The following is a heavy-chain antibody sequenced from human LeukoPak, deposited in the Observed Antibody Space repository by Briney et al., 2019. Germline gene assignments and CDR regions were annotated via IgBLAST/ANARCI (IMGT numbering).Heavy chain of an antibody. J-gene: IGHJ4*02. Sequence: SETLSLTCTVSGGSISSGGYYWSWIRQHPGKGLEWIGYIYYSGSTYYNPSLRSRVTISVDTSKNHFSLKVSSVTAADTAVYYCARDSSTYYHHFDYWGQGTLVTVSS. D-gene: IGHD3-22*01. CDR3: ARDSSTYYHHFDY. CDR1: GGSISSGGYY. V-gene: IGHV4-31*03. CDR2: IYYSGST.